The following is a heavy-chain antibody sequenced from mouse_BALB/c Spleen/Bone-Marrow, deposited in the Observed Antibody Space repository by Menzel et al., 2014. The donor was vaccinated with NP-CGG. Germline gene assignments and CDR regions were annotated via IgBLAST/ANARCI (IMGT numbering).Heavy chain of an antibody. J-gene: IGHJ2*01. CDR2: ISSGSSTI. CDR3: TRGGNWDDFDS. V-gene: IGHV5-17*02. D-gene: IGHD4-1*01. CDR1: GFTFSSFG. Sequence: EVNLVESGGGLVQPGGSRKLSCAASGFTFSSFGMHWVRQAPERGLEWVAYISSGSSTIFYADTVKGRFTVSRDNPKNTLFLQMTGLRSEDTAMYFCTRGGNWDDFDSWGQGTTLTVSS.